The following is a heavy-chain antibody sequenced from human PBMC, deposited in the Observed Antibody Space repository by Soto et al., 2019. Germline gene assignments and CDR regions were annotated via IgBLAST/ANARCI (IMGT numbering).Heavy chain of an antibody. CDR1: GGTFSSYA. CDR2: IIPIFGTA. CDR3: ARGGISMVRGLFDY. Sequence: QVQLVQSGAEVKKPGSSVKVSCKASGGTFSSYAISCVRQAPGQGLEWMGGIIPIFGTANYAQKFQGRVTITADESTSTAYMELSSLRSEDTAVYYCARGGISMVRGLFDYWGQGTLVTVSS. J-gene: IGHJ4*02. V-gene: IGHV1-69*01. D-gene: IGHD3-10*01.